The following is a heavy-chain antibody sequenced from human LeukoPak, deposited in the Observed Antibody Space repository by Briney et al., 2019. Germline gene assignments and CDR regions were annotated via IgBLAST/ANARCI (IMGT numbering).Heavy chain of an antibody. V-gene: IGHV1-18*01. CDR1: GYTFTNSD. J-gene: IGHJ5*02. CDR2: ISTSNGDT. Sequence: APVKVSCKASGYTFTNSDITWVRQAPGQGLEWMGRISTSNGDTNYVAKLQGRVTMTTDTSTSTVYMELGSLTFDDTAVYFCARDPYHRLGPPLDLWGQGTLVTVSS. CDR3: ARDPYHRLGPPLDL. D-gene: IGHD1-14*01.